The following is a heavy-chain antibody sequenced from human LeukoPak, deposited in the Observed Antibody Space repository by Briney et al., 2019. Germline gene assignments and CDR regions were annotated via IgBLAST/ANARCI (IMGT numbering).Heavy chain of an antibody. D-gene: IGHD3-22*01. CDR2: IYSGGST. CDR1: GFTVSSNY. CDR3: ARGAYDSSGYYSYSFDY. V-gene: IGHV3-53*01. J-gene: IGHJ4*02. Sequence: PGGSLRLSCAAPGFTVSSNYMSWVRQAPGKGLEWVSVIYSGGSTYYADSVKGRFSFSRDNSKNTLYLQMNSLRAEDTAVYYCARGAYDSSGYYSYSFDYWGQGTLVTVSS.